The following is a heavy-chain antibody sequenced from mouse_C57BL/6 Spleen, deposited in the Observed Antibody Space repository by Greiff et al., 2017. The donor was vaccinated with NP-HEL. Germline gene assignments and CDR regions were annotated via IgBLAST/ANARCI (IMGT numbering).Heavy chain of an antibody. CDR3: ARGAYYSNPWFAY. CDR2: INPSSGYT. CDR1: GYTFTSYW. J-gene: IGHJ3*01. Sequence: QVQLKQSGAELAKPGASVKLSCKASGYTFTSYWMHWVKQRPGQGLEWIGYINPSSGYTKYNQKFKDKATLTADKSSSTAYMQLSSLTYEDSAVYYCARGAYYSNPWFAYWGQGTLVTVSA. D-gene: IGHD2-5*01. V-gene: IGHV1-7*01.